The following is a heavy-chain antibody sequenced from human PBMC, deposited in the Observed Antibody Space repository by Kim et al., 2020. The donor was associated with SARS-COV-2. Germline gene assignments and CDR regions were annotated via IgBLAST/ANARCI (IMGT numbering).Heavy chain of an antibody. J-gene: IGHJ4*02. V-gene: IGHV3-23*01. CDR3: AKIPRVEAAGNTYYFDF. Sequence: VKGRFTISRENSRNTVYLQLNSLRAEDTAVYYCAKIPRVEAAGNTYYFDFWGQGTLVTVSS. D-gene: IGHD6-13*01.